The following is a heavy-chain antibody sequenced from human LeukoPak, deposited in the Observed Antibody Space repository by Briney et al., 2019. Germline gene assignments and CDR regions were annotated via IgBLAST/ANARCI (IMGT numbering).Heavy chain of an antibody. J-gene: IGHJ3*02. CDR2: MNPNSGNT. CDR3: ARGLRLYYGGNSVAFDI. CDR1: GYTFTSFD. V-gene: IGHV1-8*01. Sequence: ASVKVPCKASGYTFTSFDINWVRQATGQGLEWMGWMNPNSGNTGYAQKFQGRVTMTRNTSITTAYMELSSLRSEDTAVYYCARGLRLYYGGNSVAFDIWGQGTMVTVSS. D-gene: IGHD4-23*01.